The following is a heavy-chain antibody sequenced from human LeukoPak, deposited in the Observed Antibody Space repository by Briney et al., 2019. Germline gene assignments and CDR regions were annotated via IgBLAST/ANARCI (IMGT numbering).Heavy chain of an antibody. V-gene: IGHV3-74*01. CDR3: ARDADTGYSYGSGFDY. J-gene: IGHJ4*02. Sequence: PGGSLRLSCAASGFAFSSQAMGWVRQAPGKGLVWVSRINNDGRSTSYADSVKGRFSISRDNAKNTLYLQMNSLRAEDTAVYYCARDADTGYSYGSGFDYWGQGTLVTVSS. D-gene: IGHD5-18*01. CDR2: INNDGRST. CDR1: GFAFSSQA.